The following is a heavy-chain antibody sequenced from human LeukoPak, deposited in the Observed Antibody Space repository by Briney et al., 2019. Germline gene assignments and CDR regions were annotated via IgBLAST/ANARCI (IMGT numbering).Heavy chain of an antibody. J-gene: IGHJ4*02. CDR3: AKAYRSRSSSWYYAFDY. D-gene: IGHD6-13*01. V-gene: IGHV3-23*01. CDR2: ISGSGGST. CDR1: GFTFSSYA. Sequence: GGSLRLSCAASGFTFSSYAMSRVRQAPGKGLEWVSAISGSGGSTYYADSVKGRFTISRDNSKNTLYLQMNSLRAEDTAVYYCAKAYRSRSSSWYYAFDYWGQGTLVTVSS.